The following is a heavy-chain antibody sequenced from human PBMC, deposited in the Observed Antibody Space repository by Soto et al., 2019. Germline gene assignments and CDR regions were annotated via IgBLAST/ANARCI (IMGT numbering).Heavy chain of an antibody. D-gene: IGHD5-12*01. CDR1: GFTFSSFG. V-gene: IGHV3-30*18. CDR3: AKDLREMATIRPDY. Sequence: QVQLVESGGGVVQPGTSLRLSCAASGFTFSSFGIHWVRQAPGKGLEWVAVISYDGIDKNYGDSVKGRFTISRENSKKMVYLQMNSLRIEDTAVYHCAKDLREMATIRPDYWGQGIQVTVSS. J-gene: IGHJ4*02. CDR2: ISYDGIDK.